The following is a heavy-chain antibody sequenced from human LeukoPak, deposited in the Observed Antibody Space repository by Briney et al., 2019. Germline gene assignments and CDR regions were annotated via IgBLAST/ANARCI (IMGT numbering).Heavy chain of an antibody. CDR3: AKGRLVPAALLDY. J-gene: IGHJ4*02. D-gene: IGHD2-2*01. CDR2: ISGGGDTT. Sequence: GGSLRLSCAASGFTFAGYAMSWVRQGPGKGLEWVSDISGGGDTTYYADSVKGRFTISRDNSKNPLYLQMNSLRAEDTAVYYCAKGRLVPAALLDYWGQGTLVTVSS. CDR1: GFTFAGYA. V-gene: IGHV3-23*01.